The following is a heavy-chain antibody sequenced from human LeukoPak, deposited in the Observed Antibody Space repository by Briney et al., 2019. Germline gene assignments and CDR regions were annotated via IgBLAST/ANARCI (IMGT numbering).Heavy chain of an antibody. CDR3: ARGPYSYDSSGAFDI. V-gene: IGHV4-61*02. Sequence: SETLSLTCTVSGGSISSSSYYWSWIRQPAGKGLEWIGRISSSGSANYNPSLKSRVTISVDTSKNQFSLKLSSVTAADTAVYFCARGPYSYDSSGAFDIWGQGTMVTVSS. CDR1: GGSISSSSYY. CDR2: ISSSGSA. D-gene: IGHD3-22*01. J-gene: IGHJ3*02.